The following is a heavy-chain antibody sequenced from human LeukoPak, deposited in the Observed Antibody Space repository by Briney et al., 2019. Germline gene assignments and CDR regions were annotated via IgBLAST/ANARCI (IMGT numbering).Heavy chain of an antibody. J-gene: IGHJ4*02. D-gene: IGHD5-18*01. V-gene: IGHV3-74*01. CDR1: GFTFSSYW. Sequence: GGSLRLSCAASGFTFSSYWKHWVRQVPGKGLVWVSYINSDGSNTNYADSVRGRFTISRDNAKNTLYLQMNSLRAEETGVYYCTSELGIQPWSQYYWGQGTLVTVSS. CDR2: INSDGSNT. CDR3: TSELGIQPWSQYY.